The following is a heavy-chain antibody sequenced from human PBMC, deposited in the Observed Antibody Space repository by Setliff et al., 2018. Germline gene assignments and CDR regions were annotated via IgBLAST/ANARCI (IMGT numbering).Heavy chain of an antibody. CDR3: ARHPLAQGTYHFDY. Sequence: SETLSLTCGVSGYSISSGHCWGWIRQPPGQGLEWLGNIFHSGSTYYNPTLNSPVTISIDTSKNQFSLKLSSVTAADSAVYFCARHPLAQGTYHFDYWGQGSPVTVSS. J-gene: IGHJ4*02. D-gene: IGHD1-7*01. CDR2: IFHSGST. V-gene: IGHV4-38-2*01. CDR1: GYSISSGHC.